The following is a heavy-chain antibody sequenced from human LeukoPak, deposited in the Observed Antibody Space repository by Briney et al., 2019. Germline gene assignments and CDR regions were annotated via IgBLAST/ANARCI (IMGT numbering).Heavy chain of an antibody. CDR1: GGSISSYS. V-gene: IGHV4-59*01. J-gene: IGHJ5*02. Sequence: SETLSLTCTVSGGSISSYSWSWIRQPPGKGLEWIGYIYYSGSTNYNPSLKSRVTISVDTSKNQFSLKLSSVTAADTAVYYCARRSPQWRMFDPWGQGTLVTVSS. D-gene: IGHD6-19*01. CDR2: IYYSGST. CDR3: ARRSPQWRMFDP.